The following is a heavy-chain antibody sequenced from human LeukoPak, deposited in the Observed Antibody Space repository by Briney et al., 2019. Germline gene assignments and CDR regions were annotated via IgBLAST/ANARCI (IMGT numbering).Heavy chain of an antibody. J-gene: IGHJ5*02. CDR2: ISGGDGST. V-gene: IGHV3-23*01. D-gene: IGHD3-22*01. CDR1: GFTFSSYA. Sequence: GGSLRLSCAASGFTFSSYAMSWVRQAPGKGLEWVSTISGGDGSTYYADSVKGRFTISRDNSKNTLHLQMNSLRAEDTAVYYCAKVVGSMTMIVVVSWFDPWGQGTLVTVSS. CDR3: AKVVGSMTMIVVVSWFDP.